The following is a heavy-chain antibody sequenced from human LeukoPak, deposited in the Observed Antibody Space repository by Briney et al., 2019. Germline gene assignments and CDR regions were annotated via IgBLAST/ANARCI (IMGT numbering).Heavy chain of an antibody. CDR1: GVSISRGGYY. Sequence: SQTLSLSCTVSGVSISRGGYYWIWIRQHPGKGLEWSGYIYGSGSTYYNPSLKSRVTITVDATKNQFSLKMSSVTAADTAVYYCARGEEGPAAVPGFDYWGQGTLVTVSS. D-gene: IGHD2-2*01. CDR3: ARGEEGPAAVPGFDY. J-gene: IGHJ4*02. CDR2: IYGSGST. V-gene: IGHV4-31*02.